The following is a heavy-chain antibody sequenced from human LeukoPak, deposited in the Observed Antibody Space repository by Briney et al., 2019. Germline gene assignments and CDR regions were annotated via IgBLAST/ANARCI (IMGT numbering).Heavy chain of an antibody. J-gene: IGHJ6*03. CDR3: ARQVSDYFYYYIDV. Sequence: SETLSLTCMVPGGSLSSSSYYWNWTRQPPGKGLGWVGCIDYGGATYYKSSFRTVFTISENTSKNRFFLLLTSVPAADTAVYYCARQVSDYFYYYIDVWGEWTTVIVSS. CDR2: IDYGGAT. V-gene: IGHV4-39*01. CDR1: GGSLSSSSYY.